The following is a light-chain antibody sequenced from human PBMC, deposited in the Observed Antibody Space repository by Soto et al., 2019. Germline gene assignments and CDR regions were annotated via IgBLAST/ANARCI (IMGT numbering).Light chain of an antibody. CDR2: EVS. Sequence: QSALTQPPSVSGSPGQSVTISCTGTSSDVGNYNHVSWYQQPPGTAPKLMIYEVSNRPSGVPDRFSGSKSGNTASLTISGLQAEDEADYYCSLYTTSSTSPYVFGTGTQLTVL. V-gene: IGLV2-18*01. CDR1: SSDVGNYNH. CDR3: SLYTTSSTSPYV. J-gene: IGLJ1*01.